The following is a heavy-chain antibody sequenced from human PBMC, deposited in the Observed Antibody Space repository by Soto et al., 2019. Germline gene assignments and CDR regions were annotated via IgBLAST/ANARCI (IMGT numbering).Heavy chain of an antibody. D-gene: IGHD3-16*02. V-gene: IGHV3-23*01. Sequence: GGSLRLSCAASGFSFNIYAMSWVRQAPGKGLEWVSGISGSGDRTHYVDSVKGRFTISRDNVKNTLYLQMNSLRAEDPAVYYCAKASTYEYVWGSFRYYFDHWGQGALVTVSS. CDR3: AKASTYEYVWGSFRYYFDH. J-gene: IGHJ4*02. CDR1: GFSFNIYA. CDR2: ISGSGDRT.